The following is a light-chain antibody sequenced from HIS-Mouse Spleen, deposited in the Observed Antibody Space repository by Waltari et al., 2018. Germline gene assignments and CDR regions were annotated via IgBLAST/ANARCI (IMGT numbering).Light chain of an antibody. CDR2: LGS. V-gene: IGKV2-28*01. CDR1: QSLLHSNGYNY. J-gene: IGKJ3*01. Sequence: DIVMTQSPLSLPVTPGEPASIPCRSSQSLLHSNGYNYLDLYLQKPGQSPQLLIYLGSNRASGVPDRFSGSGSGTDCTLKISRVEAEDVGVYYCMQALQTPFTFGPGTKVDIK. CDR3: MQALQTPFT.